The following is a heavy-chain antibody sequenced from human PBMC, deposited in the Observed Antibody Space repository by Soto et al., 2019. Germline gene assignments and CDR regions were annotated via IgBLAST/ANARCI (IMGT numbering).Heavy chain of an antibody. Sequence: GGSLRLSCAASGFTFSSYAMHWVRQAPGKGLEWVAVISYDGRNKYYADSVKGRFTISRDNSKNTLYLQMNSLRAEDTAVYYCARDLGEWELLHDYWGQGTLVTVSS. D-gene: IGHD1-26*01. CDR1: GFTFSSYA. V-gene: IGHV3-30*04. J-gene: IGHJ4*02. CDR3: ARDLGEWELLHDY. CDR2: ISYDGRNK.